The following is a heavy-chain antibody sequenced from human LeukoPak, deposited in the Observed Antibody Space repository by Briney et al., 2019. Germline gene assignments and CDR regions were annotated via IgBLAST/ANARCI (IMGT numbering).Heavy chain of an antibody. CDR3: ARVKGCSGRSCYYFDY. V-gene: IGHV7-4-1*02. CDR2: INTNTGNP. D-gene: IGHD2-15*01. Sequence: GASVKVSCKASGYTFTTYAMSWVRPAPGEGLEWVGWINTNTGNPTYGQGFTGRFVLSLDTSVSTAYLQINSLKAEDTAVYYCARVKGCSGRSCYYFDYWGQGTQVTVSS. J-gene: IGHJ4*02. CDR1: GYTFTTYA.